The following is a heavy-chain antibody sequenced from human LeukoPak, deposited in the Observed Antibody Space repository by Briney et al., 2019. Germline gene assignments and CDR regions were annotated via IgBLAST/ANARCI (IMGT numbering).Heavy chain of an antibody. J-gene: IGHJ4*02. CDR1: GFTFSTYG. V-gene: IGHV3-30*03. Sequence: PGGSLRLSCAASGFTFSTYGMHWVRQAPGKGLEWVAVVSYDESSIYYADSVKGRFTISRDNSKNMLYLQMDSLRGEDTALYYCARLWGSVSGYFDYWGQGTLVTVSS. CDR3: ARLWGSVSGYFDY. CDR2: VSYDESSI. D-gene: IGHD2-21*01.